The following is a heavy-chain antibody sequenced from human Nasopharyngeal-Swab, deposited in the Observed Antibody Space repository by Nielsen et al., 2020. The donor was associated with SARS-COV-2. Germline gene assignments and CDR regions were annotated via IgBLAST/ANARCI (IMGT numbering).Heavy chain of an antibody. CDR1: GFTFDDYA. J-gene: IGHJ3*02. Sequence: GGSLRLSCAASGFTFDDYAIHWVRQAPGKGLEWVSGISWNSVSIGYADSVKGRFTISRDNAKNSLYLQMNSLRAEDTALYYCAKAFTVTNPRIHDALDIWGQGTMVTVSS. CDR2: ISWNSVSI. CDR3: AKAFTVTNPRIHDALDI. D-gene: IGHD4-17*01. V-gene: IGHV3-9*01.